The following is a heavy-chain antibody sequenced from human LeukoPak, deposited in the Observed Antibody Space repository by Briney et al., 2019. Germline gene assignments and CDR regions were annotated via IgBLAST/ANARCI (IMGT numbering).Heavy chain of an antibody. CDR1: GGSISSFY. J-gene: IGHJ4*02. CDR2: IYPTGST. Sequence: PSETLSLTCTVSGGSISSFYWTWLRQPAGKGLEWIGRIYPTGSTNYNPSLKSRVTMSVDTSKNQFSLKLSSVTAADTAMYYCARAAEYSSGWYLFDYWGQGTLVTVSA. D-gene: IGHD6-19*01. V-gene: IGHV4-4*07. CDR3: ARAAEYSSGWYLFDY.